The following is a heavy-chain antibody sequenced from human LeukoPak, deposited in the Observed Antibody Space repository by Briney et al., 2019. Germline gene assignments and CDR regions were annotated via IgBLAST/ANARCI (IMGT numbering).Heavy chain of an antibody. Sequence: PGGSLRLSCAASGFSFGDYTLNWVRQAPGKGLEWVSLISWDSTNKYYADSVKGRFTISRDNRKKSLDLQMNSLRTEDTALYYCAKYGSESYPEMAYWGQGTLVTVSS. J-gene: IGHJ4*02. V-gene: IGHV3-43*01. CDR2: ISWDSTNK. D-gene: IGHD1-26*01. CDR3: AKYGSESYPEMAY. CDR1: GFSFGDYT.